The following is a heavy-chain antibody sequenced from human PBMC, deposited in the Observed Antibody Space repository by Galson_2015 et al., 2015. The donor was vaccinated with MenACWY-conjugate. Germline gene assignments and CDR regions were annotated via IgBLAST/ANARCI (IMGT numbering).Heavy chain of an antibody. CDR3: ARGRSSSTTSRLPFDP. J-gene: IGHJ5*02. Sequence: SETLSLTCTVSGGSISTYYWSWIRQPPGKGLEWIGYIYYSGRTNYNPSLKNRVTMSVDTSKNQFSLMLSSVTAADTAVYYCARGRSSSTTSRLPFDPWGQGTLVTVSS. D-gene: IGHD6-13*01. CDR1: GGSISTYY. V-gene: IGHV4-59*01. CDR2: IYYSGRT.